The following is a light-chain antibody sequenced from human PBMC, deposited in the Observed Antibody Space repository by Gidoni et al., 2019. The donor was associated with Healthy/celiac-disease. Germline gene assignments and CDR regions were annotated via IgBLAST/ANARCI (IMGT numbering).Light chain of an antibody. CDR2: GAS. V-gene: IGKV3-15*01. Sequence: EIVMTQSPAPLSVSQGERATLSCRASQSVRSNLAWSQQKPGQAPRLLLFGASNRATGIPARFIGSGSGTEFPLPISSLQSEDFAVYSCQQYNNWPLPFGGGTKVEIK. CDR1: QSVRSN. J-gene: IGKJ4*01. CDR3: QQYNNWPLP.